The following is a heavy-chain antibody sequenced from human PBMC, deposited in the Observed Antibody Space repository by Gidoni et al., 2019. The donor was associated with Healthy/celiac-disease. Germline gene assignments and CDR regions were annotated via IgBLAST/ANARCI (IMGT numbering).Heavy chain of an antibody. CDR3: ARGADYYGSGSNWFDP. Sequence: QVQLQESGPGLVKPSQTLSLTCTVSGGSISSGAHYWSWIRQPPGKGLEWIGYIYYSGSTYYNPSLKSRVTISVDTSKNQFSLKLSSVTAADTAVYYCARGADYYGSGSNWFDPWGQGTLVTVSS. J-gene: IGHJ5*02. CDR2: IYYSGST. D-gene: IGHD3-10*01. CDR1: GGSISSGAHY. V-gene: IGHV4-30-4*01.